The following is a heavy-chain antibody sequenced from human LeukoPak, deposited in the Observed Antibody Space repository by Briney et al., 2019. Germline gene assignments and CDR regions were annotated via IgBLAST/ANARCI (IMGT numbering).Heavy chain of an antibody. CDR3: ARGVGGGFDI. V-gene: IGHV6-1*01. CDR1: GDSASSNSAA. CDR2: TYYRSKWYN. Sequence: SQTLSLTCAISGDSASSNSAAWNWIRQSPSRGLEWLGRTYYRSKWYNDYAGSVKSRITINPDTSKNQFYLQLNSLTPEDTAVYFCARGVGGGFDIWGQGTMVTVSS. D-gene: IGHD3-16*01. J-gene: IGHJ3*02.